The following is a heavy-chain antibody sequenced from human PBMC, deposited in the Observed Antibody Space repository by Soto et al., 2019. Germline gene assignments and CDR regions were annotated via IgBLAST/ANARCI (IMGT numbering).Heavy chain of an antibody. V-gene: IGHV1-18*01. J-gene: IGHJ2*01. CDR3: ARCYCSAGSFFTCWHFDL. D-gene: IGHD2-15*01. Sequence: QVQVVQSGAEVKKPGASVKVACKASGYTFTTFGMSWVRQAPGQGLEWMGWISGENGDTNSAQRFQDRVTMTTDTSTNTAYMELRSLTSDDTAVYYCARCYCSAGSFFTCWHFDLWGRGTLVTVSS. CDR1: GYTFTTFG. CDR2: ISGENGDT.